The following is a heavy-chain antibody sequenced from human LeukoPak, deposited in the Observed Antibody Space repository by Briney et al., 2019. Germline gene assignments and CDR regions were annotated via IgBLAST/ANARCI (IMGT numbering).Heavy chain of an antibody. CDR1: GGSISSYF. CDR2: IYYSGST. D-gene: IGHD1-26*01. CDR3: ARDRVGATQA. J-gene: IGHJ5*02. Sequence: SETLSLTYTVSGGSISSYFWSWVRQPPGKGLEWVGYIYYSGSTYYNPSLKSRVTISVDTSKNQFSLKLSSVTAADTAVYYCARDRVGATQAWGQGTLVTVSS. V-gene: IGHV4-59*06.